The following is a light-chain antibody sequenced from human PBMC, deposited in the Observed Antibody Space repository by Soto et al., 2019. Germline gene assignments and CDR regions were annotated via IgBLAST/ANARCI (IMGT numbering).Light chain of an antibody. J-gene: IGLJ1*01. CDR2: EGN. CDR1: SSDVGTYNL. V-gene: IGLV2-23*01. CDR3: CSYAPSSTYV. Sequence: QSVLSQPASVSGSPGQSITISCTGTSSDVGTYNLVSWYQQYPGKAPKLMIYEGNKRPSGVSNRFSGSKSDNTASLTISGFQAEDEADYYCCSYAPSSTYVFGTGTKVTVL.